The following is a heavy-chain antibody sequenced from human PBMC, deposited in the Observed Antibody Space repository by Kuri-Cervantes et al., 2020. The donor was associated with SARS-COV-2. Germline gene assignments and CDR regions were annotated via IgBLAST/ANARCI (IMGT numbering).Heavy chain of an antibody. CDR1: GVAIDSNSYY. D-gene: IGHD1-1*01. Sequence: SETLSLTCIVSGVAIDSNSYYWVWIRQAPGKGLEWIGGIYYSGSTYHNPSLKRRVTMSADTSKNQFSLKLSSVTAADTAVYYCARGVYWNDPRDASGFDYWGQGTLVTVSS. J-gene: IGHJ4*02. CDR2: IYYSGST. V-gene: IGHV4-39*01. CDR3: ARGVYWNDPRDASGFDY.